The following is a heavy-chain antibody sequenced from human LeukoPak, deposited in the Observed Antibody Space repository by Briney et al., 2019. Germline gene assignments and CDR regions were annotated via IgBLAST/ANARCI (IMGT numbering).Heavy chain of an antibody. J-gene: IGHJ4*02. V-gene: IGHV3-7*01. CDR1: GFTFSSYW. CDR3: ARGYYDFWSGSYYFDY. CDR2: IKQDGSEK. D-gene: IGHD3-3*01. Sequence: GGPLRLSCTASGFTFSSYWMSWVRQAPGKGLEWVANIKQDGSEKYYVDSVKGRFTISRDNAKNSLYLQMNSLRAEDTAVYNCARGYYDFWSGSYYFDYWGQGTLVTVSS.